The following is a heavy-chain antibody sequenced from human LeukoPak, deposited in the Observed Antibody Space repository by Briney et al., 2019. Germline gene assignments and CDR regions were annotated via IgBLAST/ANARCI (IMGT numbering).Heavy chain of an antibody. CDR2: IYYSGST. CDR3: ARGRRDGYDFDY. J-gene: IGHJ4*02. D-gene: IGHD5-24*01. V-gene: IGHV4-31*01. Sequence: SETVSHTCTVSGGSINSGGYYWSWIRQHPGKGLEWIGYIYYSGSTYYNPSLKSLITISLDTSKNQFSLKLSSVTAADTAVYYCARGRRDGYDFDYWGQGTLVTVSS. CDR1: GGSINSGGYY.